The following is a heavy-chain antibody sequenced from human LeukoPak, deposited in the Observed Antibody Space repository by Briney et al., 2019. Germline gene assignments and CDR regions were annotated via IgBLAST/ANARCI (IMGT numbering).Heavy chain of an antibody. J-gene: IGHJ4*02. D-gene: IGHD1-26*01. CDR2: IYSGGGT. CDR3: ASPGALGELLGN. CDR1: GFTVSSNY. Sequence: GGSLRLSCAASGFTVSSNYMSWVRQAPGKGLEWVSVIYSGGGTYYADSVKGRFTISRDNSKNTLYLQMNSLRAEDTAVYYCASPGALGELLGNWGQGTLVTVSS. V-gene: IGHV3-53*01.